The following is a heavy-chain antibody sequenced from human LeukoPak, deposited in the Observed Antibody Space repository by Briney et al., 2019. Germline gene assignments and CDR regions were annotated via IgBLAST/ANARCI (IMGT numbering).Heavy chain of an antibody. D-gene: IGHD5-18*01. CDR2: ISYDGSNK. CDR1: GFTFSNAW. CDR3: AKDGRYSYGSSKFYRPDNWFDP. J-gene: IGHJ5*02. V-gene: IGHV3-30*18. Sequence: GGSLRLSCAASGFTFSNAWMSWVRQAPGKGLEWVAVISYDGSNKYYADSVKGRFTISRDNSKNTLYLQMNSLRAEDTAVYYCAKDGRYSYGSSKFYRPDNWFDPWGQGTLVTVSS.